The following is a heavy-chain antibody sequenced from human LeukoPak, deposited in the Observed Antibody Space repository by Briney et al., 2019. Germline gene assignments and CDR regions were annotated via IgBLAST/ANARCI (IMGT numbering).Heavy chain of an antibody. D-gene: IGHD2/OR15-2a*01. J-gene: IGHJ5*02. CDR1: GGTFNTYA. CDR2: IIPIFGIA. Sequence: ASVKVSCKASGGTFNTYAITWVRQAPGQGLEWMGGIIPIFGIADYAQKFQARVTITADKSTSTAYMDLSSLRSDDTAVYYCARGLSASRRFDPWGQGTLVTVSS. V-gene: IGHV1-69*10. CDR3: ARGLSASRRFDP.